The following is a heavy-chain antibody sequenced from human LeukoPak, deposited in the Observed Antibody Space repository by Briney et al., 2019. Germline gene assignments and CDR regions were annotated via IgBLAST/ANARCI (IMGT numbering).Heavy chain of an antibody. CDR3: ARGVREVGISDNYFDY. V-gene: IGHV3-7*01. D-gene: IGHD1-26*01. Sequence: GGSLRLSCAASGFTFSSYWMSWVRQAPGKGLEWAANIKQDGSEKYYVDSVKGRFTISRDNAKNSLYLQMNSLRAEDTAVYYCARGVREVGISDNYFDYWGQGTLVTVSS. J-gene: IGHJ4*02. CDR2: IKQDGSEK. CDR1: GFTFSSYW.